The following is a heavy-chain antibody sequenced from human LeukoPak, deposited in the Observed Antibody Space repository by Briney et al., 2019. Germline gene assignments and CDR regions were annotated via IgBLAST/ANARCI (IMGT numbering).Heavy chain of an antibody. V-gene: IGHV4-31*03. CDR3: ARSHDSNGFFFDY. Sequence: SETLSLTCTVSGGSVNSGSYYWSWIRQHPGKGLEWIGYIYYSGSTYYNPSLKSRVTISLDTSKNQFSLKLNSVTAADTAAYLCARSHDSNGFFFDYWGQGTLVTVSS. J-gene: IGHJ4*02. D-gene: IGHD3-22*01. CDR1: GGSVNSGSYY. CDR2: IYYSGST.